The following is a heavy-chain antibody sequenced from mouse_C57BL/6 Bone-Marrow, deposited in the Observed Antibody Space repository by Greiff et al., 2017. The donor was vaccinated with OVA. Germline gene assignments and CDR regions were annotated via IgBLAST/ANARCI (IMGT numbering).Heavy chain of an antibody. J-gene: IGHJ3*01. V-gene: IGHV5-17*01. CDR1: GFTFSDYG. CDR2: ISSGSSTI. Sequence: EVQLVESGGGLVKPGGSLKLSCAASGFTFSDYGMHWVRQAPEKGLEWVAYISSGSSTIYSADTVKGRFTISRDNAKNTLFLQMTSLRSEDTAMDYCARGVVAKGFAYWGQGTLVTVSA. D-gene: IGHD1-1*01. CDR3: ARGVVAKGFAY.